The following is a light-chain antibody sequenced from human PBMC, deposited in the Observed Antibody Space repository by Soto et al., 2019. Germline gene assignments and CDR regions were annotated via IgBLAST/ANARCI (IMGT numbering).Light chain of an antibody. J-gene: IGKJ1*01. CDR3: QQSNNWPKT. CDR1: QSVNNN. Sequence: EIVMTQSPDTLSVSPGETATLSCRASQSVNNNLAWYQQKPGQAPRLLISDASTRAAGLPARFSGSGSGTEFTLTISSLQSKDFAVYYCQQSNNWPKTFGQGTKVEIK. CDR2: DAS. V-gene: IGKV3-15*01.